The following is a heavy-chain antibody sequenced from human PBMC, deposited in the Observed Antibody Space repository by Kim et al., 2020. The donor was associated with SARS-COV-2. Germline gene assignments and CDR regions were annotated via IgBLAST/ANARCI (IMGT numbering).Heavy chain of an antibody. V-gene: IGHV4-59*08. J-gene: IGHJ6*01. CDR2: IYYSGST. CDR3: ARLSGYSSSWYYYGMDV. CDR1: GGSISSYY. D-gene: IGHD6-13*01. Sequence: SETLSLTCTVSGGSISSYYWSWIRQPPGKGLEWIGYIYYSGSTNYNPSLKSRVTISVDTSKNQFSLKLSSVTAADTAVYYCARLSGYSSSWYYYGMDVWG.